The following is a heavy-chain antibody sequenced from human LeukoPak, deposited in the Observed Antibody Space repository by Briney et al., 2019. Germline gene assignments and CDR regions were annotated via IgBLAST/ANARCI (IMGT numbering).Heavy chain of an antibody. Sequence: PGGSLRLSCAASGFTFSNYAMNWVRQAPGKGLEWVSAISGSGGSTYYADPVKGRFTISRDNSKNTLYLQMNSLRAEDTAVYYCAKEVSYCSGGSCYNYFDYWGQGTLVTVSS. V-gene: IGHV3-23*01. CDR2: ISGSGGST. CDR1: GFTFSNYA. D-gene: IGHD2-15*01. J-gene: IGHJ4*02. CDR3: AKEVSYCSGGSCYNYFDY.